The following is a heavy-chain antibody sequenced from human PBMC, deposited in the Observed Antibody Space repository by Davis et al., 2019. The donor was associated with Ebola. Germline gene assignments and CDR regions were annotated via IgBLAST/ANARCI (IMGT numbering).Heavy chain of an antibody. V-gene: IGHV4-61*01. J-gene: IGHJ1*01. CDR2: LYNSGSA. D-gene: IGHD4-17*01. CDR1: GGSVSSGSFY. CDR3: ARVDYATYFQD. Sequence: SETLSLTCTVSGGSVSSGSFYWSWIRQSPGKGLEWIAYLYNSGSANYNPSLKGRVSISLDTSKNQFSLKLRSVIAADTAMYYCARVDYATYFQDWGQGTLVTVSS.